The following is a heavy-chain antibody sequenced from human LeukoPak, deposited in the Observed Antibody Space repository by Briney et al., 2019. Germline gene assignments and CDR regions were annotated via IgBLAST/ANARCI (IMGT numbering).Heavy chain of an antibody. D-gene: IGHD3-16*02. Sequence: PSETLSLTCAVYGGSFSGYYWSWIRQPPGKGLEWIGEINHSVSTNYNPSLKSRVTISVDTSKNQFSLKLSSVTAADTAVYYCARRGIDIGFDYWGQGTLVTVSS. CDR3: ARRGIDIGFDY. J-gene: IGHJ4*02. CDR1: GGSFSGYY. CDR2: INHSVST. V-gene: IGHV4-34*01.